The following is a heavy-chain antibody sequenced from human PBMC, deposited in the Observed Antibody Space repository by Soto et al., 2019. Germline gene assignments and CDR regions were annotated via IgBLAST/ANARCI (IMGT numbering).Heavy chain of an antibody. CDR3: ARVKSSPTIPSGYCSGGSCYPTRYFDY. Sequence: ASVKVSCKASGYTFTSYYMHWVRQAPGQGLEWMGIINPSGGSTSYAQKFQGRVTMTRDTSTSTVYMELSSLRSEDTAVYYCARVKSSPTIPSGYCSGGSCYPTRYFDYWGQGTLVTVSS. CDR1: GYTFTSYY. J-gene: IGHJ4*02. D-gene: IGHD2-15*01. V-gene: IGHV1-46*03. CDR2: INPSGGST.